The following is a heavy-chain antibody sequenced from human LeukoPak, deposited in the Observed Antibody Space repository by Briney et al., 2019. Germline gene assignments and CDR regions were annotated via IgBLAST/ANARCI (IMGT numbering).Heavy chain of an antibody. V-gene: IGHV3-21*01. CDR3: AREPLSPGFDY. CDR2: ISSSSSYI. CDR1: GFTFSSYS. Sequence: GGSLRLSCAASGFTFSSYSMNWVRQAPGKGLEWVSFISSSSSYIYYADSVKGRFTISRDNAKNSLYLQMNSLRAEDTAVYYCAREPLSPGFDYWGQGTLVTVSS. D-gene: IGHD3-10*01. J-gene: IGHJ4*02.